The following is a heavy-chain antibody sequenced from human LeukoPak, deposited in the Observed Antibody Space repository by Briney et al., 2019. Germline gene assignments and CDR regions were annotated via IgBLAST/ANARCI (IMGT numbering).Heavy chain of an antibody. Sequence: GGSLRLSCAASGFTFSSYWMRWVRQAPGKGLVWVSRINTDGSSTSYADSVKGRFTISRDNAKNTLYLQMNSLRAEDTAVYYCAKDGLRYFDWQGYYFDYWGQGTLVTVSS. J-gene: IGHJ4*02. V-gene: IGHV3-74*01. CDR2: INTDGSST. CDR1: GFTFSSYW. D-gene: IGHD3-9*01. CDR3: AKDGLRYFDWQGYYFDY.